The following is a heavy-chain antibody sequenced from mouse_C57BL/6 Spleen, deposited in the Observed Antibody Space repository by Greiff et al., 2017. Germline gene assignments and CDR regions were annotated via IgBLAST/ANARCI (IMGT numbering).Heavy chain of an antibody. CDR2: IWRGGST. J-gene: IGHJ3*01. V-gene: IGHV2-5*01. CDR3: AKGPDGYYFWFAY. Sequence: VQLVESGPGLVQPSQSLSITCTVSGFSLTSYGVHWVRQSPGKGLEWLGVIWRGGSTDYNAAFMSRLSITKDNSKSQVFFKMNSLQADDTAIYYCAKGPDGYYFWFAYWGQGTLVTVSA. CDR1: GFSLTSYG. D-gene: IGHD2-3*01.